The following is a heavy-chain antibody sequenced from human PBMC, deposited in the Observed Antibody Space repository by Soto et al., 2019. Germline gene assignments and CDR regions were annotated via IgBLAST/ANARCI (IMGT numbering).Heavy chain of an antibody. CDR2: AYHRGTS. V-gene: IGHV4-38-2*02. CDR3: ARGNGYYETSGDFNS. CDR1: GYSISSGYY. J-gene: IGHJ4*02. Sequence: ETLSLTCTVSGYSISSGYYWGWIRQPPGKGLEWIGSAYHRGTSYYNPSLQSRVTISVDTSKNQFSLRLTSVTAADTAVYYCARGNGYYETSGDFNSWGQGALVTVSS. D-gene: IGHD3-22*01.